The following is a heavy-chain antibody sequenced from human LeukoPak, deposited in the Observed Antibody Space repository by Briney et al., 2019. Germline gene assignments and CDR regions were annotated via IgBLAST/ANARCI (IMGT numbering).Heavy chain of an antibody. CDR3: ARAMPYFYGSIAVPGTIDY. CDR2: INHSGST. J-gene: IGHJ4*02. V-gene: IGHV4-34*01. CDR1: GETFIHNF. Sequence: PSETLSLTCAVYGETFIHNFWTWIRQPPGKGLEWIGQINHSGSTYYNPSLKSRVTILVDTSKNQFSLKLISVTAADTAVYYCARAMPYFYGSIAVPGTIDYWGQGILVTVSS. D-gene: IGHD6-19*01.